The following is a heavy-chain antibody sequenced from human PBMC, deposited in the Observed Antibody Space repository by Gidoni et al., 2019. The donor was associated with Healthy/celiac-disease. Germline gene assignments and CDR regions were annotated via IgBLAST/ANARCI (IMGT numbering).Heavy chain of an antibody. CDR1: GFTFSSYA. Sequence: VQLLESGGGLVQPGGSLRLSCAASGFTFSSYAMSWVRQAPGKGLEWVSAISGSGSSTYYADSVKGRFTISRDNSKNTLYLQMNSLRAEDTAVYYCAKNLWFGELVYYFDYWGQGTLVTVSS. V-gene: IGHV3-23*01. CDR3: AKNLWFGELVYYFDY. CDR2: ISGSGSST. J-gene: IGHJ4*02. D-gene: IGHD3-10*01.